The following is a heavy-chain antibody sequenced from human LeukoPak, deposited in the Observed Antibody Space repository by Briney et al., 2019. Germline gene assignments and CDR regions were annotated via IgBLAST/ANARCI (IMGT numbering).Heavy chain of an antibody. CDR3: ARVPTVTFFDY. CDR2: IYYSGST. V-gene: IGHV4-39*07. D-gene: IGHD4-17*01. Sequence: SETLSLTCTVSGGSMSSSSYYWGWIRQPPGKGLEWVGSIYYSGSTYQNPSLKSRVTISVDTSKNQFSLKLSSVTAADTAVYYCARVPTVTFFDYWGQGTLVTVSS. J-gene: IGHJ4*02. CDR1: GGSMSSSSYY.